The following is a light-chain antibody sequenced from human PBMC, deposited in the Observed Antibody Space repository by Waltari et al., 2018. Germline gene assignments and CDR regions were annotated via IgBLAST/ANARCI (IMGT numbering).Light chain of an antibody. CDR3: HQSHTVPHT. CDR2: AAS. Sequence: DIQMTQSPSSLSASVGDSVTITCRTSQTINTYLNWYQQTAGKAPKLPIYAASALQSGVPSRFRGSGSGTDFTLTITSLQPEDFATYYCHQSHTVPHTFGQGTKLEIK. J-gene: IGKJ2*01. V-gene: IGKV1-39*01. CDR1: QTINTY.